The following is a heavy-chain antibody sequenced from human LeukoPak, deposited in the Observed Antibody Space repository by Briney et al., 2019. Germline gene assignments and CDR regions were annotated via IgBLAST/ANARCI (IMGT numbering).Heavy chain of an antibody. CDR3: AKDAQRGFDYSNSLEY. Sequence: PGGSLRLSCAASGFTVSSNYMSWVRQAPGKGLEWVSVIYSGGSTYYADSVKGRFTISRDNSQNTVDLHMNSLRAEDTAVYYCAKDAQRGFDYSNSLEYWGQGTLVTVSS. CDR2: IYSGGST. V-gene: IGHV3-53*01. J-gene: IGHJ4*02. CDR1: GFTVSSNY. D-gene: IGHD4-11*01.